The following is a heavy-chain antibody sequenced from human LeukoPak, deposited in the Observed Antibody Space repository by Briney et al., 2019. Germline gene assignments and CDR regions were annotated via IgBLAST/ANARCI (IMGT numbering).Heavy chain of an antibody. CDR2: IDYSGST. D-gene: IGHD5-24*01. CDR3: ARGRDGYNFLNRGEYYYFDY. CDR1: GGSFSNYY. J-gene: IGHJ4*02. Sequence: SETLSLTCAVYGGSFSNYYWSWIRQSPGKGLEWIGEIDYSGSTNSNPSLKSRVTISIDTSRGQFSLKLSSVTAADTAVYYCARGRDGYNFLNRGEYYYFDYWGQGTLVTVSS. V-gene: IGHV4-34*01.